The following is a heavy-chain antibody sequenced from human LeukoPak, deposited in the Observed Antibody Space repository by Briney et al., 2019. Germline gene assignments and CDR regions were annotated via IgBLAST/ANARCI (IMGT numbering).Heavy chain of an antibody. J-gene: IGHJ3*02. Sequence: SQTLSLTCAVYGGSFSGYYWSWIRQPPGKGMEWIGEINHSGSTNYNPSLKSRVTISVDTSKNQFSLKLSSVTAADTAVYYCARARYANAWYAFDIWGHGTMVTVSS. D-gene: IGHD2-2*01. CDR1: GGSFSGYY. V-gene: IGHV4-34*01. CDR3: ARARYANAWYAFDI. CDR2: INHSGST.